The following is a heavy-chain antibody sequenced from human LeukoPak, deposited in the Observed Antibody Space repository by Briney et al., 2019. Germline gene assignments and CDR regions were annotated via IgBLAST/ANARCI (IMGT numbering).Heavy chain of an antibody. CDR2: INYKGGST. CDR1: GFIFDDYG. V-gene: IGHV3-20*04. CDR3: ARVGVCCGGGKNWFDP. Sequence: PWGSLRLSCAASGFIFDDYGMSWVRQVPGKGLEWVAGINYKGGSTGYADSVKGRFSISRDDAKNSLYLQMNSLRVDDTAFYYCARVGVCCGGGKNWFDPWGQGTLVTVSS. D-gene: IGHD2-21*01. J-gene: IGHJ5*02.